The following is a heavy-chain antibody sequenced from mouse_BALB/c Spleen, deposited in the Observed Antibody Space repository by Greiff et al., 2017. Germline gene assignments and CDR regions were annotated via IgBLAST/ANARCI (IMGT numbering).Heavy chain of an antibody. CDR3: ACLVGFAY. V-gene: IGHV14-3*02. CDR1: GFNIKDTY. J-gene: IGHJ3*01. D-gene: IGHD2-10*02. Sequence: VQLQQSGAELVKPGASVKLSCTASGFNIKDTYMHWVKQRPEQGLEWIGRIDPANGNTKYDPKFQGKATITADTSSNTAYLQLSSLTSEDTAVYYCACLVGFAYWGQGTLVTVSA. CDR2: IDPANGNT.